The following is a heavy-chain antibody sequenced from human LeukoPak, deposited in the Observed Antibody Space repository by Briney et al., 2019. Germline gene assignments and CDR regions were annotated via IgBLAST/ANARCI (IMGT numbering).Heavy chain of an antibody. CDR1: GYSISSGYY. Sequence: SETLSLTCTVSGYSISSGYYWGWIRQPPGKGLEWIGSIYHSGNTYYNPSLKSRITISVDTSKNQFSLKLSSVTAADTAVYYCASRGQEVWFGELLYYFDYWGQGTLVTVSS. CDR2: IYHSGNT. J-gene: IGHJ4*02. D-gene: IGHD3-10*01. CDR3: ASRGQEVWFGELLYYFDY. V-gene: IGHV4-38-2*02.